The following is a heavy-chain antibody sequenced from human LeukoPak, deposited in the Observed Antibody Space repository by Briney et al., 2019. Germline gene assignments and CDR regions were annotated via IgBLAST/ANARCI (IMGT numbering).Heavy chain of an antibody. D-gene: IGHD5-12*01. V-gene: IGHV3-23*01. Sequence: GGSLRLSCAASGFSFGDYFMTWIRQAPGKGLEWVSSISGSGGTTYYADSVKGRFTISRDNSKNTLYLQMNSLRAEDTAVYYCAKDPYRASSGLVDYWGQGTLVTVSS. CDR3: AKDPYRASSGLVDY. CDR2: ISGSGGTT. J-gene: IGHJ4*02. CDR1: GFSFGDYF.